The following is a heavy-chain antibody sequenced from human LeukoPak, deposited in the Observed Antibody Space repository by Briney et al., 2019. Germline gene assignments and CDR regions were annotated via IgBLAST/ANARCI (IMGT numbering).Heavy chain of an antibody. D-gene: IGHD1-26*01. CDR1: GGSISSYY. Sequence: SETLSLTCTVSGGSISSYYWSWIRQPPGKGLEWIGYIYYSGSTNYNPSLKSRVTISVDTSKNQFSLKQSSVTAADTAVYYCARRVGANSPLYYYYYMDVWGKGTTVTVSS. J-gene: IGHJ6*03. CDR2: IYYSGST. V-gene: IGHV4-59*01. CDR3: ARRVGANSPLYYYYYMDV.